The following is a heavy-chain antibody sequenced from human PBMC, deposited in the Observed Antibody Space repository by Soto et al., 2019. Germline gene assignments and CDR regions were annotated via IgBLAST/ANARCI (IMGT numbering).Heavy chain of an antibody. J-gene: IGHJ4*02. Sequence: SDTLSLTCIVSGDPISSYYWSWIRPPPGKGLEWIGEINHSGSTNYNPSLKSRVTISVDTSKNQFSLKLSSVTAADTAVYYCARGRRTKDYWGQGTLVTVSS. CDR1: GDPISSYY. CDR3: ARGRRTKDY. CDR2: INHSGST. V-gene: IGHV4-34*01.